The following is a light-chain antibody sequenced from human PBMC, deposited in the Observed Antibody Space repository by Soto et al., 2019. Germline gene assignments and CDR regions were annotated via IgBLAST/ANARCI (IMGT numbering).Light chain of an antibody. V-gene: IGKV3-20*01. Sequence: EIVLTQSPGTLSLSPGERATLSCRASQSVSSSYLAWYQQKPGQAPRLLIYGASSRATGIPDRFSGSGSGADFTLAISILEPEDFAVYSCQQYGSSPVYTFGQGTKLEIK. CDR1: QSVSSSY. CDR3: QQYGSSPVYT. CDR2: GAS. J-gene: IGKJ2*01.